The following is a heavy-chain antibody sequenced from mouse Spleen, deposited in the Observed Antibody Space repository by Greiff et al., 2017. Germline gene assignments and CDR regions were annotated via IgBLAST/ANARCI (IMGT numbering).Heavy chain of an antibody. J-gene: IGHJ4*01. V-gene: IGHV1-80*01. CDR2: IYPGDGDT. Sequence: QVHVKQSGAELVKPGASVKISCKASGYAFSSYWMNWVKQRPGKGLEWIGQIYPGDGDTNYNGKFKGKATLTADKSSSTAYMQLSSLTSEDSAVYFCARKGAYDGYYGAMDYWGQGTSVTVSS. D-gene: IGHD2-3*01. CDR3: ARKGAYDGYYGAMDY. CDR1: GYAFSSYW.